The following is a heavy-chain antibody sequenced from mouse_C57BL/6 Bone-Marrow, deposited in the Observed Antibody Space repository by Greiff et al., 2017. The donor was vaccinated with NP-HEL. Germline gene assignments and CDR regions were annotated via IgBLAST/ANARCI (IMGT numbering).Heavy chain of an antibody. V-gene: IGHV5-4*01. CDR1: GFTFSSYA. CDR3: AREGGRAMDY. J-gene: IGHJ4*01. Sequence: EVQLQESGGGLVKPGGSLKLSCAASGFTFSSYAMSWVRQTPEKRLEWVATISDGGSYTYYPDNVKGRFTISRDNAKNNLYLQMSHLKSEDTAMYYCAREGGRAMDYWGQGTSVTVSS. CDR2: ISDGGSYT.